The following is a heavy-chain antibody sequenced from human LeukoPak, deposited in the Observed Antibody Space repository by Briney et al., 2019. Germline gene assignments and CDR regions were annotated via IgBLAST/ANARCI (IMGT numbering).Heavy chain of an antibody. J-gene: IGHJ4*02. D-gene: IGHD6-13*01. Sequence: SVKVSCKASGGTFSSYAINWVRQAPGQGLEWVGGIIPIFGTPTYAQKFQGRVTITADESTSTAYMELSSLRSEDTAVYYCAGGDLDGASSWYGSFWGQGTLVAVSS. CDR3: AGGDLDGASSWYGSF. CDR2: IIPIFGTP. CDR1: GGTFSSYA. V-gene: IGHV1-69*13.